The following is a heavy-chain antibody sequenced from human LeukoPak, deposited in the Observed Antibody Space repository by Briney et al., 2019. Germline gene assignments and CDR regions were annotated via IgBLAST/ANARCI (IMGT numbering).Heavy chain of an antibody. V-gene: IGHV1-2*02. Sequence: ASVKVSCKASGYTFTGYYMHWVRQAPGQGVEWMGWINPNSGGTNYAQKFQGRVTMTRDTSISTAYMELSRLRSDDTAVYYCAMWYPDYCSSTSCYQTGDYWGQGTLVTVSS. CDR3: AMWYPDYCSSTSCYQTGDY. D-gene: IGHD2-2*01. CDR2: INPNSGGT. J-gene: IGHJ4*02. CDR1: GYTFTGYY.